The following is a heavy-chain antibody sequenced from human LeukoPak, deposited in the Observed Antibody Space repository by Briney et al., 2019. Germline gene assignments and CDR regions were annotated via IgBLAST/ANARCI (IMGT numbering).Heavy chain of an antibody. J-gene: IGHJ3*02. CDR2: IYYSGST. V-gene: IGHV4-59*01. D-gene: IGHD3-10*01. CDR1: GASISSYY. CDR3: ARGGYYGSGSYHSNAFDI. Sequence: SETLSLTCTVSGASISSYYWTWIRQPPGKGLEWIGYIYYSGSTNYNPSLKSRVTISVDTSKNQFSLKLSSVTAADTAVYFCARGGYYGSGSYHSNAFDIWGRGTMVTVSS.